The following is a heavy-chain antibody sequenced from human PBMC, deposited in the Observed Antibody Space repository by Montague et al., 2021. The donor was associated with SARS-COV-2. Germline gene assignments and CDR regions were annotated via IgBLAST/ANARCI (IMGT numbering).Heavy chain of an antibody. CDR1: GGSISSSSYD. D-gene: IGHD6-13*01. V-gene: IGHV4-39*01. J-gene: IGHJ4*02. Sequence: SETLSLTCTVSGGSISSSSYDWGWIRQPPGKGLEWIGSIYYSGGTYYNPSLKSRVTISVDTSKNQFSLKLSSVTAADTAVYYCARSYSSSWQNDFWGQGTLVTVSS. CDR2: IYYSGGT. CDR3: ARSYSSSWQNDF.